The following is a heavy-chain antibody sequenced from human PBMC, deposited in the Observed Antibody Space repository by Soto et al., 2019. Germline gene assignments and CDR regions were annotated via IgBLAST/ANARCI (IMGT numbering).Heavy chain of an antibody. CDR3: ARVAFSHSSSPPHAMDV. V-gene: IGHV1-69*13. J-gene: IGHJ6*02. Sequence: GASVKVSCKASGGTFSSYAISWVRQAPGQGLEWMGGIIPIFGTANYAQKFQGRVTITADESTSTAYMELSSLRSEDTAVYYCARVAFSHSSSPPHAMDVWGQGTTVTVSS. CDR2: IIPIFGTA. D-gene: IGHD6-13*01. CDR1: GGTFSSYA.